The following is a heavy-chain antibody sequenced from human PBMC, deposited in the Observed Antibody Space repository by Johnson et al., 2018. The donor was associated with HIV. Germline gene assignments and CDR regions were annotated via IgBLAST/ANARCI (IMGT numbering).Heavy chain of an antibody. D-gene: IGHD3-22*01. J-gene: IGHJ3*01. CDR3: VRSPGYYYDSSAYYDAFDV. Sequence: VQLVESEGGLVQPGGSLRLSCAASGFTVSSNYMTWVRQAPGKGLEWVSVIYSGGSTYYADHVKGRFTISRDNSKNTLYLQMNSLRTEDTAVYYCVRSPGYYYDSSAYYDAFDVWGQGTVVTVYS. CDR1: GFTVSSNY. CDR2: IYSGGST. V-gene: IGHV3-66*02.